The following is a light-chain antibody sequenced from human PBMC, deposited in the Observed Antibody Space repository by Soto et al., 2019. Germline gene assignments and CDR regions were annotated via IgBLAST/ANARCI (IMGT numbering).Light chain of an antibody. Sequence: EIVLTQSPATLSLSPGERATLSCRASQSVSSYLAWLQQKPGQAPSLLIYDASNMPTGIPARFSGSGSGTDCTLTISSLEPEDFAVYYCQQRSKWPLTFGGGTKVEIK. CDR2: DAS. V-gene: IGKV3-11*01. J-gene: IGKJ4*01. CDR1: QSVSSY. CDR3: QQRSKWPLT.